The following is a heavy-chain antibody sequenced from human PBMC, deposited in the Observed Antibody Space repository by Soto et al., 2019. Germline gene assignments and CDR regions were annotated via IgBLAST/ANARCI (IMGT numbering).Heavy chain of an antibody. CDR3: ARGDCSSTSCYNHYYFDY. V-gene: IGHV3-7*03. CDR1: GFTFSSYW. CDR2: IKQDGSEK. J-gene: IGHJ4*02. D-gene: IGHD2-2*02. Sequence: AGGSLRLSCAASGFTFSSYWMSWVRQAPGKGLEWVANIKQDGSEKYYVDSVKGRFTISRDNAKNSLYLQMNSLRAEDTAVYYCARGDCSSTSCYNHYYFDYWGQGTLVTVSS.